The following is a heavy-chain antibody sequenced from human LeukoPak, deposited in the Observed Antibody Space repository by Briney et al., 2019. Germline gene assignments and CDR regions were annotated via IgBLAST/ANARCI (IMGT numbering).Heavy chain of an antibody. CDR1: GGSISSGDDY. CDR2: IYYSGST. V-gene: IGHV4-30-4*01. CDR3: ATGVVVVVAATYYYYYGMDV. Sequence: SETLSLTCTVSGGSISSGDDYWSWIRQPPGKGLEWIGYIYYSGSTYYNPSLKSRVTISVDTSKNQFSLKLSSVTAADTAVYYCATGVVVVVAATYYYYYGMDVWGQGTTVTVSS. D-gene: IGHD2-15*01. J-gene: IGHJ6*02.